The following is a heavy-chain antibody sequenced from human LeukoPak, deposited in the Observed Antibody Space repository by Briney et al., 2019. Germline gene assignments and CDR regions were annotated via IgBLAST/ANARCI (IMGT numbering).Heavy chain of an antibody. Sequence: SETLSLTCAVYGGSFSSYYWSWIRQPPGKGLEWIGYIYYGGSTNYNPSLKSRVTISVDTSKNQFSLKLSSVTAADTAVYYCARDGRSGYYSYWGQGTLVTVSS. CDR3: ARDGRSGYYSY. D-gene: IGHD3-3*01. CDR2: IYYGGST. J-gene: IGHJ4*02. CDR1: GGSFSSYY. V-gene: IGHV4-59*01.